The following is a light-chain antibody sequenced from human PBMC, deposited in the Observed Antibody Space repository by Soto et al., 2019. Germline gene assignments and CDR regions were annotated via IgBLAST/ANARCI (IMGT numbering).Light chain of an antibody. CDR1: SSEVGGYNY. CDR3: SSYVGGNNYV. CDR2: EVT. J-gene: IGLJ1*01. Sequence: QSALTQPPSASGSPGQSVTISCTGTSSEVGGYNYVSWYQQHPGKAPKLMIYEVTKRPSGVPDRFSGCKSGNTASLTVSGLQAEDEADYYCSSYVGGNNYVFGTGTKVTVL. V-gene: IGLV2-8*01.